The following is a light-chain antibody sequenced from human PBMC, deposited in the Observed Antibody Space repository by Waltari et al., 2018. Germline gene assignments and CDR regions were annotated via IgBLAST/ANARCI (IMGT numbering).Light chain of an antibody. CDR3: QQRRRWTLT. J-gene: IGKJ4*01. V-gene: IGKV3-11*01. CDR2: DTS. Sequence: EIVLTQSPATLSLSPGERATLSCRASQTVDTYLAWYQQRPGQSTRLLIYDTSNRATCIRDSVSGSGSETDFTHTISSLEPEDFAVYYCQQRRRWTLTVGGGSKVEI. CDR1: QTVDTY.